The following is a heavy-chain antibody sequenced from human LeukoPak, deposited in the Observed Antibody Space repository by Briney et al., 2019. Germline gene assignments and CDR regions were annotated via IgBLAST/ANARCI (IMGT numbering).Heavy chain of an antibody. V-gene: IGHV3-48*03. CDR2: IGSSGTTR. Sequence: GGSLRLSCAVSGFPFSVFEMNWVRQAPGKGLEWVSNIGSSGTTRYYADSVKGRFSISRDNAKNSLYLQMNSLRVEDTGVYYCALLAVASDFDYWGQGALVTVCS. CDR3: ALLAVASDFDY. CDR1: GFPFSVFE. D-gene: IGHD6-19*01. J-gene: IGHJ4*02.